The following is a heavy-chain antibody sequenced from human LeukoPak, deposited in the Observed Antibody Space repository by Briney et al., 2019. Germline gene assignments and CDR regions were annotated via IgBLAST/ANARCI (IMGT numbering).Heavy chain of an antibody. CDR3: ARHYVFVVGGSSFDF. CDR2: IYYSGST. CDR1: GGSFSNFY. Sequence: KPSETLSLTCAVYGGSFSNFYWSWIRQPPGEGLEWIGYIYYSGSTNYNPSLKSRVTISVDTSKNQFSLKLSSVTAADTAIYHCARHYVFVVGGSSFDFWGRGTLVTVSS. D-gene: IGHD3-10*01. J-gene: IGHJ4*02. V-gene: IGHV4-59*08.